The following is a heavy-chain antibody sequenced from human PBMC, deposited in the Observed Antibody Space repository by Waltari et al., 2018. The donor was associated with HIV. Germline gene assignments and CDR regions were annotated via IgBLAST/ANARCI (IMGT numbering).Heavy chain of an antibody. V-gene: IGHV3-9*01. J-gene: IGHJ6*02. D-gene: IGHD2-2*01. Sequence: EMQLLESGGGMVQSGRSPRLYCADPVFNFHHHAMYWVRQAAGKGLAWVSGISSNSDIIGYADSVKGRFTISRDNAKNSLYLQMNSLGAEDTALYYCAKDAASIHYYGMDVWGQGTTVTVS. CDR3: AKDAASIHYYGMDV. CDR2: ISSNSDII. CDR1: VFNFHHHA.